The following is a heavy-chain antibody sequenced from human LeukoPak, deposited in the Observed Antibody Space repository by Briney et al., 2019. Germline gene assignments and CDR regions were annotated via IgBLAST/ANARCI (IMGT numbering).Heavy chain of an antibody. CDR2: INDYGVLT. CDR3: LKGGWATIGPPKD. V-gene: IGHV3-64D*08. D-gene: IGHD5-24*01. J-gene: IGHJ4*02. Sequence: GRSLRLSCSAAGFTFRSHAMHWVRQAPGKGLESVSAINDYGVLTYYADSVKGRFTISRDNSKNTVYLQMNNLRPDDSAVYNCLKGGWATIGPPKDWGQGTQVSVSS. CDR1: GFTFRSHA.